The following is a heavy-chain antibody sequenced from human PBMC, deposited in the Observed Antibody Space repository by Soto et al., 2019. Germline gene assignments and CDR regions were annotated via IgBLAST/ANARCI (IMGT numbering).Heavy chain of an antibody. CDR1: GCTFSNYD. CDR2: VNPNNGDT. J-gene: IGHJ4*02. CDR3: AKVSRKGSAIDFDY. V-gene: IGHV1-8*01. D-gene: IGHD3-10*01. Sequence: QVQLVQSGAELKKPGASVKVSCKASGCTFSNYDMNWVRQATGQGPEWIGWVNPNNGDTGYAQKSXGXVXXTTAISTTTAYMELTSLRSEDTAIYYCAKVSRKGSAIDFDYWGQGTLITVSS.